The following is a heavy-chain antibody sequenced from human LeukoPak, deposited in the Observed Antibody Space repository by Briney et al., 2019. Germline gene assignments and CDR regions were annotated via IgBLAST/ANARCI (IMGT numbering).Heavy chain of an antibody. CDR3: ATAGNYRFDY. D-gene: IGHD1-7*01. Sequence: GGSLRLSCAGSGFIFSSTWMQWVRQAPGEGLVWVSRINSDGSTINYADSVKGRLTISRDNAKNTLYLQMNSLRVEDTALYFCATAGNYRFDYWGQGTLVTVSS. CDR2: INSDGSTI. J-gene: IGHJ4*02. V-gene: IGHV3-74*01. CDR1: GFIFSSTW.